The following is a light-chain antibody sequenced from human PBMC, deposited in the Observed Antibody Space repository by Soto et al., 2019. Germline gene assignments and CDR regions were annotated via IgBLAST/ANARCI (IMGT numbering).Light chain of an antibody. Sequence: IVMTQSPATLSVSPGERATLSCRSSQSVSSKLAWYQQKPGQALRLLIHGASTRATGIPARFSGSGSGTEFTLTISSLQSEDFAVYYCQQYNNWPPWTFGQGTKVDIK. CDR2: GAS. CDR3: QQYNNWPPWT. J-gene: IGKJ1*01. V-gene: IGKV3-15*01. CDR1: QSVSSK.